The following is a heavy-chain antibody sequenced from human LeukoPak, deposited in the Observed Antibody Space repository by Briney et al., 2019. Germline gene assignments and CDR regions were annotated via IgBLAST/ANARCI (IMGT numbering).Heavy chain of an antibody. CDR3: ARGRWDYYDSSGYQDY. CDR2: ISAYNGNT. D-gene: IGHD3-22*01. J-gene: IGHJ4*02. Sequence: ASVKVSCKASGYTFTSYGISWVRQAPGQGLEWMGWISAYNGNTNYAQKLQGRVTMTTDTSTSTAYMELRSLRSDDTAVYYCARGRWDYYDSSGYQDYWDQGTLVTVSS. V-gene: IGHV1-18*01. CDR1: GYTFTSYG.